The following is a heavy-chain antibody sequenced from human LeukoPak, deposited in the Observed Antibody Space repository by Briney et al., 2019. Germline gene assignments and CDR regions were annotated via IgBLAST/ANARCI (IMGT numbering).Heavy chain of an antibody. J-gene: IGHJ4*02. Sequence: GSLRLSCAASGFTFSSYTMNWVRQPPGKGLEWIGEINHSGSTNYNPSLKSRVTISVDTSKNQFSLKLSSVTAADTAVYYCARRPRRWLVSPFDYWGQGTLVTVSS. CDR2: INHSGST. CDR1: GFTFSSYT. V-gene: IGHV4-34*01. D-gene: IGHD6-19*01. CDR3: ARRPRRWLVSPFDY.